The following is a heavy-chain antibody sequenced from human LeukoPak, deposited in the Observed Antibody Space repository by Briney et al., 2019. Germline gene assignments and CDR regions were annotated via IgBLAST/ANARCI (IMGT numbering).Heavy chain of an antibody. D-gene: IGHD4-11*01. J-gene: IGHJ6*04. CDR3: ASKPKYTVNPVDV. Sequence: GGSLRLSCAASGFTFSSYGMHWVRQAPGKGLEWVAFILCDGSNKYYADSVKDRFTISRHNSKITLYLQMNSRRAEDTAVYYCASKPKYTVNPVDVWGKGTTVTVSS. CDR1: GFTFSSYG. V-gene: IGHV3-30*02. CDR2: ILCDGSNK.